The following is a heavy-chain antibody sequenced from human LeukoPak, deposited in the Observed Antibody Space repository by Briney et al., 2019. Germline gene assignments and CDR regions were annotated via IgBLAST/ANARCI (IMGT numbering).Heavy chain of an antibody. CDR1: GGSFSGYY. Sequence: PSETLSLTCAVYGGSFSGYYWSWIRQPPGKGLEWIGEINHSGSTNYNPSLKSRVTISVDTSKNQFSLKLSSVTAADTAVYYCARELEVPAAMGYWGQGTLVTVSS. CDR2: INHSGST. J-gene: IGHJ4*02. D-gene: IGHD2-2*01. V-gene: IGHV4-34*01. CDR3: ARELEVPAAMGY.